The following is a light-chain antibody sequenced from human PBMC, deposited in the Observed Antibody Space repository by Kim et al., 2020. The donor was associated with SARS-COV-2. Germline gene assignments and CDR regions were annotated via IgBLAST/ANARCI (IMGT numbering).Light chain of an antibody. Sequence: RVNISEYRGSSRREAEYDIIWYHQRPGPAPQLVIYANGNRPSGVPDRFSGSKSDTSASLAITGLQAEDEADYYCQYYDNSLRGWMFGGGTKVTVL. J-gene: IGLJ3*02. CDR1: SSRREAEYD. CDR3: QYYDNSLRGWM. V-gene: IGLV1-40*01. CDR2: ANG.